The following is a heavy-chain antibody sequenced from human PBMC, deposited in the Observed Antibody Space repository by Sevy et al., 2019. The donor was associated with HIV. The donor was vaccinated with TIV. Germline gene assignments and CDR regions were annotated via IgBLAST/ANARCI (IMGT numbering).Heavy chain of an antibody. CDR2: IYYSGST. V-gene: IGHV4-59*01. CDR3: AGAASGEPDCFDY. J-gene: IGHJ4*02. Sequence: SETLSLTCTVSGGSISSYYWSWIRQPPGKGLEWMGYIYYSGSTNYNPSLKSRVTITVNTSKNQFSLKLSSGTAADTAVYYCAGAASGEPDCFDYWGQGTLVTVSS. CDR1: GGSISSYY. D-gene: IGHD4-17*01.